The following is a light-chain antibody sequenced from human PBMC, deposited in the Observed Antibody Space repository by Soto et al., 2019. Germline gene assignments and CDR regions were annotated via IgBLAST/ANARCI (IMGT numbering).Light chain of an antibody. J-gene: IGKJ2*01. CDR2: DVS. V-gene: IGKV3-20*01. Sequence: EIVLTQSPGTLSLSPGERATLSCRASQSVRSSFFAWYQQKPGQAPRLLIYDVSVRATGIPDRFSGSGSGTDFTLTINGPEPEDFAVYYCQQYENSVMYTFGQGTKLEIK. CDR1: QSVRSSF. CDR3: QQYENSVMYT.